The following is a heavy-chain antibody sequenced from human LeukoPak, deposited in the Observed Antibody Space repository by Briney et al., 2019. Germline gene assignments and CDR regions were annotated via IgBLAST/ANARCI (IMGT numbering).Heavy chain of an antibody. CDR3: AREWAVAGTNQNAFDI. D-gene: IGHD6-19*01. V-gene: IGHV1-8*01. CDR1: GYTFTSYD. CDR2: MNPNSGNT. Sequence: ASVKVSCKASGYTFTSYDINWVRQATGQGLEWMGWMNPNSGNTGYAQKFQGRVTMTRNTSISTAYMELSSLRSEDTAVYYCAREWAVAGTNQNAFDIWGQGTMVTVSS. J-gene: IGHJ3*02.